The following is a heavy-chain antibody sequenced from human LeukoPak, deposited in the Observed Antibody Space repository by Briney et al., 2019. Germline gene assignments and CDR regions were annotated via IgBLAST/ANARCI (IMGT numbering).Heavy chain of an antibody. CDR3: AKKLKGRKKSLFTIAVAGGLDY. J-gene: IGHJ4*02. Sequence: GGSLRLSCAASGFTFSSYAMSWVRQAPGKGLEWVSAISGSGGSTYYADSVKGRFTISRDNSKNTLYLQMNSLRAEDTAVYYCAKKLKGRKKSLFTIAVAGGLDYWGQGTLVTVSS. CDR2: ISGSGGST. V-gene: IGHV3-23*01. D-gene: IGHD6-19*01. CDR1: GFTFSSYA.